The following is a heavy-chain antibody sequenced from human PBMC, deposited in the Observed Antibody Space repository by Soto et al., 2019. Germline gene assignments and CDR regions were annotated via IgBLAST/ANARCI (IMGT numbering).Heavy chain of an antibody. Sequence: GGSRRLSCAASGFTFSNAWMNWVRQAPGKGLEWVGRIKSKTDGGTTDYAAPVKGRFTISRDDSKNTLYLQMNSLKTEDTAVYYCPTPAIAARGSWFAPWGKETLVTVSS. V-gene: IGHV3-15*07. CDR2: IKSKTDGGTT. D-gene: IGHD6-13*01. CDR1: GFTFSNAW. CDR3: PTPAIAARGSWFAP. J-gene: IGHJ5*02.